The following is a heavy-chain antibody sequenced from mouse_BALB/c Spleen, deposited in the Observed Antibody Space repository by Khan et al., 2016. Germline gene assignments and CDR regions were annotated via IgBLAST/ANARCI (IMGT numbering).Heavy chain of an antibody. CDR2: IYPGDGDT. CDR1: GYAFSSYW. CDR3: GRDYYGSDFDY. V-gene: IGHV1-80*01. Sequence: QVQLQQSGAELVRPGSSVKISCKASGYAFSSYWMNWVKQRPGQGLEWIGQIYPGDGDTNYNGKFKGKATLTADKSSSTAYMQLSSLTSEDSAVYFCGRDYYGSDFDYWGQGTTLTVSS. D-gene: IGHD1-1*01. J-gene: IGHJ2*01.